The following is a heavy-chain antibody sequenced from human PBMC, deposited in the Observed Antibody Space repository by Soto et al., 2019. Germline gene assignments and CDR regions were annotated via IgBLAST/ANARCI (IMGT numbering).Heavy chain of an antibody. Sequence: PSQTLSLTCTVSGGSISSGDYYWSWIRQPPGKGLEWIGYFYYRGSTYYNPSLKSRVTRSVDTSKNQFSLKLSSVTATDTAVYYCARDSKGYDGSGYYFDAFDIWGQGTMVTVSS. CDR1: GGSISSGDYY. J-gene: IGHJ3*02. CDR2: FYYRGST. D-gene: IGHD3-22*01. CDR3: ARDSKGYDGSGYYFDAFDI. V-gene: IGHV4-30-4*08.